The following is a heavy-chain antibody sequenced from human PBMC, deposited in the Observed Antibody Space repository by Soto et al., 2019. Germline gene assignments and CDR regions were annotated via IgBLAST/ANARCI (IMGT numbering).Heavy chain of an antibody. V-gene: IGHV3-30-3*01. CDR1: GFTFSSYA. J-gene: IGHJ5*02. CDR3: ARDHSGYLYFLSQS. D-gene: IGHD3-22*01. Sequence: QVQLVESGGGVVQPGRSLRLSCAASGFTFSSYAMHWVRQAPGKGLEWVAVISYDGSNKYYADSVKGRFTISRDNSKNTLYLQMNSLRAEDTAVYYCARDHSGYLYFLSQSWGQGTLVTVSS. CDR2: ISYDGSNK.